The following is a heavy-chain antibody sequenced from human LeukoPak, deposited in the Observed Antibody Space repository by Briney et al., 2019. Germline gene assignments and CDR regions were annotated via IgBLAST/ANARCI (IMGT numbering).Heavy chain of an antibody. CDR1: GFSFDNYA. CDR2: ITGGGSTT. D-gene: IGHD6-6*01. Sequence: PGGSLRLSCAVSGFSFDNYAMRWVRQARGEGLEWVSSITGGGSTTLYSDSFKDRFTISRDDSKATLFLQMSSVRVEDTALYYCGKVSSRITTAGRIDYWGRGVLVTVSS. CDR3: GKVSSRITTAGRIDY. J-gene: IGHJ4*02. V-gene: IGHV3-23*01.